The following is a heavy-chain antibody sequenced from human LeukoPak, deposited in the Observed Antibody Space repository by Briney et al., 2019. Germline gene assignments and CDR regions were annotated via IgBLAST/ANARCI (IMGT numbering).Heavy chain of an antibody. CDR1: AFTFTGYY. J-gene: IGHJ5*02. CDR2: INPNTGDT. V-gene: IGHV1-2*02. CDR3: ARAIYHSDWYFWFDP. D-gene: IGHD6-19*01. Sequence: ASVKVSCKASAFTFTGYYMHWVRQAPGQGLDWMGWINPNTGDTNYAQKFQGRVTMTRVTSISTAYMELSGLTSDDTAVYYCARAIYHSDWYFWFDPWGQGTLVTVSS.